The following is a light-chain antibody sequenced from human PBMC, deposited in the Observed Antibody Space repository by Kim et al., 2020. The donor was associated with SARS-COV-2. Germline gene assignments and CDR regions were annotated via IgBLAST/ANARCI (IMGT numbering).Light chain of an antibody. V-gene: IGKV1-39*01. CDR3: QQTSSAPRT. J-gene: IGKJ1*01. Sequence: ASVGDRVTITCRASQDISRYLNWYQQKPGKAPKLLIYTASSLQSGVPSRFTGSGSETDFTLTITSLQPDDFATYYCQQTSSAPRTFGQGTKVDIK. CDR2: TAS. CDR1: QDISRY.